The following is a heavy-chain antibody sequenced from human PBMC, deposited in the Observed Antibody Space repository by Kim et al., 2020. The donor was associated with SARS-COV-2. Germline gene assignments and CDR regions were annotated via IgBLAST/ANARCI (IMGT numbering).Heavy chain of an antibody. J-gene: IGHJ6*02. CDR1: GFNFSSYT. Sequence: GGSLRLSCAASGFNFSSYTIHWVRQAPGKGLEWVAGIWSDGINIYYANSVKGRCTVSRDNSKNTLFLQLKSLRAEDTAIYYCAKDKRRYTYFAIDVWGRGTTVTVSS. CDR3: AKDKRRYTYFAIDV. CDR2: IWSDGINI. V-gene: IGHV3-33*06. D-gene: IGHD1-1*01.